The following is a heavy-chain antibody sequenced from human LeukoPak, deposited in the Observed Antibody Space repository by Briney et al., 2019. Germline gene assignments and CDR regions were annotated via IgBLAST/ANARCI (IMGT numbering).Heavy chain of an antibody. CDR3: AKDRNYYDSSGYLFDY. CDR2: ISGSGGST. Sequence: VQPGGSLRLSCAASGFTFSSYAMSWVRQAPGKGLEWVSAISGSGGSTYYADSVKGRFTISTDNSKNTLYLQMNSLRAEDTAVYYCAKDRNYYDSSGYLFDYWGQGTLVTVSS. D-gene: IGHD3-22*01. J-gene: IGHJ4*02. V-gene: IGHV3-23*01. CDR1: GFTFSSYA.